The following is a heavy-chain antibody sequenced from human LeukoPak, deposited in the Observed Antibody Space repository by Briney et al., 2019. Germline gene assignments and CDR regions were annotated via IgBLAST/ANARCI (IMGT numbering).Heavy chain of an antibody. J-gene: IGHJ4*02. V-gene: IGHV4-4*07. D-gene: IGHD3-22*01. CDR3: ARRGRSGYFDY. CDR1: GGSISSHY. CDR2: IYSSGST. Sequence: HPSETLSLTCTVSGGSISSHYWSWIRQPAGKGLEWIGRIYSSGSTYYNPSLKSRVTMSVDTSKNQFSLKLNSVTAADTALYYCARRGRSGYFDYWGQGTLVTVSS.